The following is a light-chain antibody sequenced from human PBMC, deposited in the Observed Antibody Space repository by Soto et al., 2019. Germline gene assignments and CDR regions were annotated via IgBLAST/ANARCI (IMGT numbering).Light chain of an antibody. CDR3: RSYSRSRDLDVR. CDR1: NRDVGGYNY. J-gene: IGLJ2*01. CDR2: EVT. Sequence: QSVLAQPASVSGSPGQSITISCAGTNRDVGGYNYVSWYQHYPGKVPKLIIYEVTYRPSGVSNRCSGSKSGNTASLTISVLQAEAEADYYCRSYSRSRDLDVRFGGGTKVTVL. V-gene: IGLV2-14*01.